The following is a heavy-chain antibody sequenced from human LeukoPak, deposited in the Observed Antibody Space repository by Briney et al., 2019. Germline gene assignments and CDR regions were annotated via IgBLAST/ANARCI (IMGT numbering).Heavy chain of an antibody. J-gene: IGHJ4*02. V-gene: IGHV4-61*02. CDR1: GGSISSGSYY. Sequence: SETLSLTCTVSGGSISSGSYYWSWIRQPAGKGLEWIGRIYTSGSTNYNPSLKSRVTISVDTSKNQFSLKLSSVTAADTAVYYCASLNARTYGYWGQGTLVTVSS. CDR3: ASLNARTYGY. CDR2: IYTSGST. D-gene: IGHD4-17*01.